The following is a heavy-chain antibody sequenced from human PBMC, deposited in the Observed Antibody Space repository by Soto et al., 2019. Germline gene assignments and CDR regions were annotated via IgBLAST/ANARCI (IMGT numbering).Heavy chain of an antibody. V-gene: IGHV3-48*02. CDR1: GFTFSSYS. CDR2: ISTASATI. D-gene: IGHD6-6*01. CDR3: GRRSFGSSAAPIDY. Sequence: EVLLVESGGGLQQPGGSLRLSCAASGFTFSSYSMNWVRQAPGKGLEWVSYISTASATIYYADSVKGRFTISRDNAQNSLYLQMNSLRDEATAVYYCGRRSFGSSAAPIDYWGRGTLVTVSS. J-gene: IGHJ4*02.